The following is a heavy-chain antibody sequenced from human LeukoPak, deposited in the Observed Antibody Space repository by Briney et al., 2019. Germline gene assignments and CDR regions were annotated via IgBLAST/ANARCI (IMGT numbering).Heavy chain of an antibody. CDR1: GGSISSHY. D-gene: IGHD2-15*01. Sequence: SETLSLTCTVSGGSISSHYWSWIRQRRGRGLEGIGYIYYSGRTNYNPSLKSRVTISVDTSKNQFSLKLSSVTAADTAVYYCARGYCSGGTCYGYFDLWGRGTLVTVSS. V-gene: IGHV4-59*08. CDR3: ARGYCSGGTCYGYFDL. CDR2: IYYSGRT. J-gene: IGHJ2*01.